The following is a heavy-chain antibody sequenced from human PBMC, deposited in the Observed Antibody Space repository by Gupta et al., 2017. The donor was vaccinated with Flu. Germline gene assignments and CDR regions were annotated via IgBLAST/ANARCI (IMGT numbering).Heavy chain of an antibody. CDR3: AKEIGGGYYDSSGYWVY. CDR1: GFTFSSYA. Sequence: EVQLLESGGGLVQPGGSLRLSCAASGFTFSSYAMSWVRQAPGKGLEWVSAISGSGGSTYYADSVKGRFTISRDNSKNTLYLQMNSLRAEDTAVYYCAKEIGGGYYDSSGYWVYWGQGTLVTVSS. CDR2: ISGSGGST. V-gene: IGHV3-23*01. D-gene: IGHD3-22*01. J-gene: IGHJ4*02.